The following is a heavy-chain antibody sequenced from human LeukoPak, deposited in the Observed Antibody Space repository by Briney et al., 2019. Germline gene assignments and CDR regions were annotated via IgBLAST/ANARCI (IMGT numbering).Heavy chain of an antibody. CDR3: ARDLGGSWGYFDY. CDR2: IYYSGST. J-gene: IGHJ4*02. D-gene: IGHD3-10*01. Sequence: SETLSLTCTVSGGSISSYYWSWIRQPPGKGLERIGYIYYSGSTNYNPSLKSRVTISVDTSKNQFSLKLSSVTAADTAVYYCARDLGGSWGYFDYWGQGTLVTVSS. CDR1: GGSISSYY. V-gene: IGHV4-59*01.